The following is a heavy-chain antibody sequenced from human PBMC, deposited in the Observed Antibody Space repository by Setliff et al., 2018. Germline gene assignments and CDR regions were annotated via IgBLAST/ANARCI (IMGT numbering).Heavy chain of an antibody. V-gene: IGHV4-38-2*01. D-gene: IGHD3-16*01. CDR3: ARRPPYWGFDY. J-gene: IGHJ4*02. CDR2: IYHTGRT. CDR1: NYSISSGYY. Sequence: SETLSLTCGVSNYSISSGYYWAWIRQPPGRGLEWIGSIYHTGRTNYNPSLKTRVTISVDASKNQFSLRLTSVTAADTADYYCARRPPYWGFDYWGRGTLVTVSS.